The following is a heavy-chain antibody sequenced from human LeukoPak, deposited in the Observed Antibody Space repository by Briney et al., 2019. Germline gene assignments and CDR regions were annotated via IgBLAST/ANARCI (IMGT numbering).Heavy chain of an antibody. CDR3: ARDGASGSYLAMNWFDP. CDR1: GFTFSSYA. CDR2: ISYDGSNK. Sequence: GGSLRLSCAASGFTFSSYAMHWVRQAPGKGLEWVAVISYDGSNKYYADSVKGRFTISRDNSKNTLYLQMNSLRAEDTAVHYCARDGASGSYLAMNWFDPWGQGTLVTVSS. D-gene: IGHD1-26*01. J-gene: IGHJ5*02. V-gene: IGHV3-30-3*01.